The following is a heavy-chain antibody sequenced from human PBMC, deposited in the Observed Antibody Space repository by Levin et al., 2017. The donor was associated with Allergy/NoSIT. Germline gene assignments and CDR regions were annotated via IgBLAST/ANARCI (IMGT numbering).Heavy chain of an antibody. D-gene: IGHD3-3*01. CDR1: GGSVSSGSYY. J-gene: IGHJ2*01. Sequence: MPSETLSLTCTVSGGSVSSGSYYWSWIRQPPGKGLEWIGYIYYSGSTNYNPSLKSRVTISVDTSKNQFSLKLSSVTAADTAVYYCAREARLQGHDFDLWGRGTLVTVSS. V-gene: IGHV4-61*01. CDR3: AREARLQGHDFDL. CDR2: IYYSGST.